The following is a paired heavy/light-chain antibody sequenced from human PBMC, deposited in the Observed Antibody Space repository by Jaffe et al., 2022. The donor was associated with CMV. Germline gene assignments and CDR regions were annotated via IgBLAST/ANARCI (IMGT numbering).Heavy chain of an antibody. V-gene: IGHV3-33*01. Sequence: QVQLVESGGGVVQPGRSLRLSCAASGFTFSSYGMHWVRQAPGKGLEWVAVIWYDGSNKYYADSVKGRFTISRDNSKNTLYLQMNSLRAEDTAVYYCAREMRRFGITMVRGTDYYGMDVWGQGTTVTVSS. CDR1: GFTFSSYG. J-gene: IGHJ6*02. D-gene: IGHD3-10*01. CDR2: IWYDGSNK. CDR3: AREMRRFGITMVRGTDYYGMDV.
Light chain of an antibody. CDR2: AAS. J-gene: IGKJ4*01. Sequence: IQLTQSPSSLSASVGDRVTITCRASQGISSYLAWYQQKPGKAPKLLIYAASTLQSGVPSRFSGSGSGTDFTLTISSLQPEDFATYYCQQLNSYPSFGGGTKVEIK. CDR1: QGISSY. V-gene: IGKV1-9*01. CDR3: QQLNSYPS.